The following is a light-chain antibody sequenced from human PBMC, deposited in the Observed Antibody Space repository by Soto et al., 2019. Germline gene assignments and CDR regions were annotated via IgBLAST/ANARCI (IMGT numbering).Light chain of an antibody. Sequence: QSALTQPASVSGSPGQSITISCTGSINDVGSYNLVSWYQQHPGKAPKLMIYHVTYRPSGVSNRYSGSKSGNSASLTISGLQADDEADYYCCSLTTSHTYVFGSGTKLTVL. CDR3: CSLTTSHTYV. J-gene: IGLJ1*01. CDR2: HVT. CDR1: INDVGSYNL. V-gene: IGLV2-14*02.